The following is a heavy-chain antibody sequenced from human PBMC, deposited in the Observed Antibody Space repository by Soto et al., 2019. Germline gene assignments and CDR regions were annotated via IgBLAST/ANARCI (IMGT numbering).Heavy chain of an antibody. D-gene: IGHD3-22*01. V-gene: IGHV1-69*01. CDR1: GGPFSSYA. Sequence: QVQLVQSGAEVKKPGSSVKVSCKASGGPFSSYAISWVRQAPGQGLAWMGGIIPIFGTANYAQKFQGRVTITADESTSTAYMELSSLRSEDTAVYYCARAPQDSTYYYDSSGYYYGHWGQGTLVTVSS. CDR2: IIPIFGTA. J-gene: IGHJ4*02. CDR3: ARAPQDSTYYYDSSGYYYGH.